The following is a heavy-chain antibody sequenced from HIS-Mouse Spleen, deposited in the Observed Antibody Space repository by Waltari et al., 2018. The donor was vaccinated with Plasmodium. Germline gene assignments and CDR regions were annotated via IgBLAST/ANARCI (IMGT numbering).Heavy chain of an antibody. J-gene: IGHJ4*02. CDR1: GGSFRGYY. CDR3: ASSGSGSYYY. CDR2: INHSGST. V-gene: IGHV4-34*01. D-gene: IGHD3-10*01. Sequence: QVQLQQWGAGLLKPSETLSLTCAVYGGSFRGYYWCWIRLPPGKGLEWIGEINHSGSTNYNPHLKSRVTISVDTSRNQFSLKLSSVTAADTAVYYCASSGSGSYYYWGQGTLVTVSS.